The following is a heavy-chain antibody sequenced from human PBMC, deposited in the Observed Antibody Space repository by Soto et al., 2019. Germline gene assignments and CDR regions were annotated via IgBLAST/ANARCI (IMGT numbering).Heavy chain of an antibody. CDR3: ARDASSGWYQSDAFDI. J-gene: IGHJ3*02. CDR2: ISSSSSTI. V-gene: IGHV3-48*02. D-gene: IGHD6-19*01. CDR1: GFTFSSYS. Sequence: GGSLRLSCAASGFTFSSYSMNWVRQAPGKGLEWVSYISSSSSTIYYADYVKGRFTISRDNAKNSLYLQMNSLRDEDTFVYYCARDASSGWYQSDAFDIWGQGTMVTVSS.